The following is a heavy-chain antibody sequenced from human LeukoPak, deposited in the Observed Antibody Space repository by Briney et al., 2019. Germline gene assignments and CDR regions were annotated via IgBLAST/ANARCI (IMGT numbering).Heavy chain of an antibody. J-gene: IGHJ4*02. V-gene: IGHV4-30-2*01. CDR1: GGSISSGGYY. Sequence: KSSETLSLTCTVSGGSISSGGYYWSWIRQPPGKGLEWIGYIYHSGSTYYNPSLKSRVTISVDRSKNQFSLKLSSVTAADTAVYYCARHYYDVLTGYSYFDYWGQGTLVTVFS. CDR3: ARHYYDVLTGYSYFDY. D-gene: IGHD3-9*01. CDR2: IYHSGST.